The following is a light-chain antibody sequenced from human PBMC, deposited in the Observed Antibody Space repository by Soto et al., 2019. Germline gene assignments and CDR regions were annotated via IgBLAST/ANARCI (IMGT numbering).Light chain of an antibody. CDR2: TND. CDR3: AAWDDSLNGLI. CDR1: HSNIGANT. J-gene: IGLJ2*01. Sequence: QSVLSQPPSASGTPGQRVSLSCSGSHSNIGANTVNWYQHVPGAAPTLLIYTNDQRPSGVAGRFSGSKSGTSASLAISGLQSDDEVHYYCAAWDDSLNGLIFGGGTKLTVL. V-gene: IGLV1-44*01.